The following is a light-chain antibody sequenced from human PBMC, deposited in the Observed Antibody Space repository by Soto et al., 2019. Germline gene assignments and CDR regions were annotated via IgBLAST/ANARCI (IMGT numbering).Light chain of an antibody. V-gene: IGLV1-44*01. Sequence: QSVLTQPPSASGTTGQRVTISCSGSNSNIGTNAVNWYQQIPGTAPKLLIYNHNQRPSGVPDRFSGSKSGTSASLAISGLQSEDEADYPCATWDDTLRTWVFGGGTKLTVL. J-gene: IGLJ3*02. CDR2: NHN. CDR1: NSNIGTNA. CDR3: ATWDDTLRTWV.